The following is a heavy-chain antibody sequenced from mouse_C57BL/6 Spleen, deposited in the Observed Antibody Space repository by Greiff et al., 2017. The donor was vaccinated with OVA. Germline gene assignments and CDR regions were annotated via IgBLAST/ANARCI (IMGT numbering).Heavy chain of an antibody. J-gene: IGHJ2*01. CDR1: GYSITSGYF. V-gene: IGHV3-6*01. CDR2: IRYDGSN. CDR3: ARVGSNCLCDY. D-gene: IGHD2-5*01. Sequence: EVQLQESGPGLVKPSPSLSLSCSVTGYSITSGYFCNWIRQFPGNQLEWMGYIRYDGSNNYNPSLKNRISFTRDTSKNPFFLKLNSVTTEDTATYCCARVGSNCLCDYWGKGTTLTVSS.